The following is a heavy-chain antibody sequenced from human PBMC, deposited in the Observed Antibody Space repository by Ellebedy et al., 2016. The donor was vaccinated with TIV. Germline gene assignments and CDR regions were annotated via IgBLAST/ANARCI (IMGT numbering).Heavy chain of an antibody. J-gene: IGHJ4*02. V-gene: IGHV3-30*03. CDR2: ISYDGSKK. Sequence: GESLKISXAASGFTFSRYGMHWVRQAPGKGLEWVALISYDGSKKYYADSVKGRLTISRDNSKNTLYLQMNSLRPADTAVFYCARVSVGATVDYWGQGSLVTVSS. CDR1: GFTFSRYG. D-gene: IGHD1-26*01. CDR3: ARVSVGATVDY.